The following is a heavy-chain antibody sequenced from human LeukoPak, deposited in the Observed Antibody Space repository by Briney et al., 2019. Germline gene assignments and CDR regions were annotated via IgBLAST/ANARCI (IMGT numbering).Heavy chain of an antibody. Sequence: SETLSLTCTVSGGSISSYYWSWIRQRPGQGLEWKGNIYSSGSTNYNPTLKSRVTIAVDTPKNQFSLKLSSVTAADTAVYYCARAGPNGEIVVVPAEFDYWGQGTLVTVSS. V-gene: IGHV4-59*01. CDR2: IYSSGST. CDR3: ARAGPNGEIVVVPAEFDY. CDR1: GGSISSYY. J-gene: IGHJ4*02. D-gene: IGHD2-2*01.